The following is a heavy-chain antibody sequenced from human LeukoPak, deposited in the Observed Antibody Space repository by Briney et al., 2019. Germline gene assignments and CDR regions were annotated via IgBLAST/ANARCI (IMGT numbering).Heavy chain of an antibody. V-gene: IGHV1-69*05. D-gene: IGHD2-15*01. J-gene: IGHJ3*02. CDR1: GGTFSSYA. Sequence: SVKVSCKASGGTFSSYAISWVRQAPGQGLEWMGGIIPIFGTANYAQKFQGRVTITTDESTSTAYMELSSLRSEDTAVYYCARKLVVGYDAFDIWGQGTMVTVSS. CDR3: ARKLVVGYDAFDI. CDR2: IIPIFGTA.